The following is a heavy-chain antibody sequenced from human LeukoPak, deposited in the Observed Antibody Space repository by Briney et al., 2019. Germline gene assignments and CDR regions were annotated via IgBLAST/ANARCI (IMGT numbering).Heavy chain of an antibody. D-gene: IGHD3-10*01. CDR3: AKPFYPYGSGSYPLDY. Sequence: PGGSLRLSCAASGFTFSSYWMSWVRQAPGKGLEWVANIKQDGSEKYYVDSVKGRFTISRDNAKNSLYLQMNSLRAEDTALYYCAKPFYPYGSGSYPLDYWGQGTLVTVSS. V-gene: IGHV3-7*03. J-gene: IGHJ4*02. CDR2: IKQDGSEK. CDR1: GFTFSSYW.